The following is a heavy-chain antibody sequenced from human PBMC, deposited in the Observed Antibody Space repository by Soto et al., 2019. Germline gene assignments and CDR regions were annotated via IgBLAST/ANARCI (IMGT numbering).Heavy chain of an antibody. CDR2: ISYDGSNK. J-gene: IGHJ6*02. CDR3: ARDGGKTATVLNYCMDV. CDR1: GFTFSSYA. V-gene: IGHV3-30-3*01. D-gene: IGHD5-18*01. Sequence: GGSLTLSCTASGFTFSSYAMHWVRQAPGKGLEWVAVISYDGSNKYYADSVKGRFTISRDNSKNTLYLQMNSLRAEDTAVYYCARDGGKTATVLNYCMDVWGQGTTVTVSS.